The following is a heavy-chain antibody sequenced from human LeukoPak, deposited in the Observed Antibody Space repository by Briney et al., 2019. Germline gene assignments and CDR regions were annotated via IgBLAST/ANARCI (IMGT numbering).Heavy chain of an antibody. V-gene: IGHV3-7*01. CDR2: IKGDESAR. CDR3: ARDVGGSLDY. D-gene: IGHD1-26*01. Sequence: GGSLRLSCAASGFTFTTYLMAWVRQAPGKGLEWVANIKGDESARHQADSVKGRFTISRDNTQNSVYLQMSSLRGEDTAVYYCARDVGGSLDYWGQGTLVTVSS. CDR1: GFTFTTYL. J-gene: IGHJ4*02.